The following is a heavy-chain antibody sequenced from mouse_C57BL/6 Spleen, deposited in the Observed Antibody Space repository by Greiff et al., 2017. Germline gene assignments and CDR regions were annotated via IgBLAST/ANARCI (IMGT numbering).Heavy chain of an antibody. V-gene: IGHV5-4*01. D-gene: IGHD4-1*01. J-gene: IGHJ2*01. CDR3: ARALNWAFDY. Sequence: EVQGVESGGGLVKPGGSLKLSCAASGFTFSSYAMSWVRQTPEKRLEWVATISDGGSYTYYPDNVKGRFTISRDNAKNNLYLQMSHLKSEDTAMYYCARALNWAFDYWGQGTTLTVSS. CDR1: GFTFSSYA. CDR2: ISDGGSYT.